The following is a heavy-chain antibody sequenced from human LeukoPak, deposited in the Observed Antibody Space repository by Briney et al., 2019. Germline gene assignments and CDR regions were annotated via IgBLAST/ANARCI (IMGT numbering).Heavy chain of an antibody. V-gene: IGHV3-48*04. J-gene: IGHJ4*02. CDR1: GFTFSSYS. CDR3: ARVGVVVPAGEFDY. D-gene: IGHD2-2*01. CDR2: ISSSSSTI. Sequence: GGSLRLSCAASGFTFSSYSMNWVRQAPGKGLEWVSYISSSSSTIYYADSVKGRFTISRDNAKNSLYLQMNSLRAEDTAVYYCARVGVVVPAGEFDYWGQGTPVTVSS.